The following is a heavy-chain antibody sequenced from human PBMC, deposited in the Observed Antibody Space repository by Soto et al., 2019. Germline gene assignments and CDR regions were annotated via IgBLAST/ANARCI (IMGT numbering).Heavy chain of an antibody. Sequence: SETLSLTCTVSGCSISSYYWSWIRQPPGKGLEWIGYIYYSGSTNYNPSLKSRVTISVDTSKNQFSLKLSSVTAADTAVYYCARQVYGDYLDYWGQGTLVTVSS. V-gene: IGHV4-59*08. D-gene: IGHD4-17*01. J-gene: IGHJ4*02. CDR2: IYYSGST. CDR1: GCSISSYY. CDR3: ARQVYGDYLDY.